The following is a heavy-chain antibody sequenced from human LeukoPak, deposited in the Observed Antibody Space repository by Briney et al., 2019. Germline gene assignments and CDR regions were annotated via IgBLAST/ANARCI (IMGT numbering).Heavy chain of an antibody. D-gene: IGHD6-13*01. V-gene: IGHV1-2*02. CDR1: GYTFTSYD. Sequence: ASVKVSCKASGYTFTSYDINWVRQAPGQGLEWMGWINPNSGGTNYAQKFQGRVTMTRDTSISTAYMELSRLRSDDTAVYYCARVGRRAAAGTPFDYWGQGTLVTVSS. J-gene: IGHJ4*02. CDR3: ARVGRRAAAGTPFDY. CDR2: INPNSGGT.